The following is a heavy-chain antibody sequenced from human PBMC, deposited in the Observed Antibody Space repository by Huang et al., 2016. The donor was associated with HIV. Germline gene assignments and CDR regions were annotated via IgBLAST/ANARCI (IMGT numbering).Heavy chain of an antibody. CDR2: INDNGYT. V-gene: IGHV4-34*01. D-gene: IGHD6-13*01. CDR1: GGSVSGHY. Sequence: QVQLQQWGAGLLKPSETLSLTCAVYGGSVSGHYWRWIRQPPGKGLEWIAEINDNGYTNYNPSLKSRVTRSVHTARNQFSLKLNSVPAADAAVYYCARASWYEPRSWYFGLWGRGTLVTVSS. CDR3: ARASWYEPRSWYFGL. J-gene: IGHJ2*01.